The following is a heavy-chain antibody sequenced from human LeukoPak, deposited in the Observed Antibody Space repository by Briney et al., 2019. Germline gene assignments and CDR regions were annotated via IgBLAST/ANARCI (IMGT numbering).Heavy chain of an antibody. Sequence: GGSLRLSCAASGFTVSSNYMSWVRQAPGKGLEWVSLIYSGGSTYYADSVKGRFAISRDNSKNTLYLQMNSLKAEDTAVYYCARSAGIEATIVLGYWGQRTRLTVSS. CDR1: GFTVSSNY. J-gene: IGHJ4*02. V-gene: IGHV3-66*01. D-gene: IGHD5-12*01. CDR3: ARSAGIEATIVLGY. CDR2: IYSGGST.